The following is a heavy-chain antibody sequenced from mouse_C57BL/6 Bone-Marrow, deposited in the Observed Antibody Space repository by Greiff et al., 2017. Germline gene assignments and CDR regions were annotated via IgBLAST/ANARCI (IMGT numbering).Heavy chain of an antibody. V-gene: IGHV1-82*01. CDR2: IYPGDGDT. D-gene: IGHD1-1*01. CDR1: GYAFSSSW. CDR3: AREGAITTVVATLRYAMDY. Sequence: VQLQQSGPELVKPGASVKISCKASGYAFSSSWMNWVKQRPGKGLEWIGRIYPGDGDTNYNGKFKGKATLTADKSSSTAYMQLSSLASEDSAVYFCAREGAITTVVATLRYAMDYWGQGTSVTVSS. J-gene: IGHJ4*01.